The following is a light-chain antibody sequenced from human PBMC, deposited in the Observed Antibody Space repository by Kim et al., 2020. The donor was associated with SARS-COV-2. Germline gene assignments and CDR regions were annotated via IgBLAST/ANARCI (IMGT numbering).Light chain of an antibody. J-gene: IGKJ1*01. Sequence: SPGERATVACRASQSVSSSYLAWYQQKPGQAPRLLIYGASSRATGIPDRFSGSGSGTDFTLTISRLEPEDFAVYYCQQYGSSLRTFGQGTKVDIK. CDR2: GAS. CDR3: QQYGSSLRT. CDR1: QSVSSSY. V-gene: IGKV3-20*01.